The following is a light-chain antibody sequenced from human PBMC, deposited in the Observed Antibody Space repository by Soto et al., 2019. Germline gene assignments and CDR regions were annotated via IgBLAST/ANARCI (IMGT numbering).Light chain of an antibody. CDR1: QDISNY. CDR2: DAY. Sequence: QMTQSPSSLSASVGDRVTITCQATQDISNYLNWYQQKPGKAPNLLIYDAYNLEAGVPSRFSGGGSGTDLTLTISSLQPEDSATYYCQQYDNHPTFGGGTKVDI. V-gene: IGKV1-33*01. J-gene: IGKJ4*01. CDR3: QQYDNHPT.